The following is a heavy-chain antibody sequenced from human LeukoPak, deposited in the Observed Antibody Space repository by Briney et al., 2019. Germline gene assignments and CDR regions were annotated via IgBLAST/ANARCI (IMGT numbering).Heavy chain of an antibody. CDR2: IKSKTDGGTT. CDR1: GFTFSNAW. V-gene: IGHV3-15*01. Sequence: GGSLRLSCAASGFTFSNAWMSWVRQAPGKGLEWVGRIKSKTDGGTTDYAAPVKGRFTISRDDSKNTLYLQMNSLKTEDTAVYYCTIGLDYGDYVRIDYWGQGTLVTVSS. D-gene: IGHD4-17*01. J-gene: IGHJ4*02. CDR3: TIGLDYGDYVRIDY.